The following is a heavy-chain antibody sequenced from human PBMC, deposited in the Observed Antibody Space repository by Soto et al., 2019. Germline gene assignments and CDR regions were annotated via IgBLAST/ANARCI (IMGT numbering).Heavy chain of an antibody. CDR3: ARDSAYYYGSGRPPEDYGMDV. V-gene: IGHV4-59*01. Sequence: SETLCLTCAVSGGSISSYYWCWVRAPPRKGLECIGCIYYSGSIHYNPAPTSRVTISVDTSKNQFSLKLRSVTAADTAVYYCARDSAYYYGSGRPPEDYGMDVWGQGTTVTVCS. CDR2: IYYSGSI. J-gene: IGHJ6*02. D-gene: IGHD3-10*01. CDR1: GGSISSYY.